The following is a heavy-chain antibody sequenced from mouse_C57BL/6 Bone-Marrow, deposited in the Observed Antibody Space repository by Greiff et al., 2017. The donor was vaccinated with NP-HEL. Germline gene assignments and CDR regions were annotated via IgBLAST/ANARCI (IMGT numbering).Heavy chain of an antibody. V-gene: IGHV7-3*01. CDR2: IRNKANGYTT. CDR1: GFTFTDYY. CDR3: ASHYYGSSEGWYFDV. D-gene: IGHD1-1*01. Sequence: EVMLVESGGGLVQPGGSLSLSCAASGFTFTDYYMSWVRQPPGKALEWLGFIRNKANGYTTEYSASVKGRFTISRDNSQSILYLQMNALSSEDRDTYYCASHYYGSSEGWYFDVWGTGTTVTVSS. J-gene: IGHJ1*03.